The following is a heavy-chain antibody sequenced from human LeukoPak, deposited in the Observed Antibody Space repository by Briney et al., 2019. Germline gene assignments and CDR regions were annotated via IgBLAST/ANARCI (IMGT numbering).Heavy chain of an antibody. V-gene: IGHV4-30-2*01. Sequence: SETLSLTCAVSGGSISSGGYSWSWIRQPPGKGLEWNGYIYHSGSTYYNPSLKSRVTISVDRSKNQFSLKLSSVTAADTAVYYCARISSGRGIGGAFDIWGQGTMVTVSS. CDR1: GGSISSGGYS. J-gene: IGHJ3*02. D-gene: IGHD2-15*01. CDR3: ARISSGRGIGGAFDI. CDR2: IYHSGST.